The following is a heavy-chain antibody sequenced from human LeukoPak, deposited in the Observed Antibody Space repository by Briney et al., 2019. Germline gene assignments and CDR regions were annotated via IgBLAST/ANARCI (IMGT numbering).Heavy chain of an antibody. V-gene: IGHV4-59*01. CDR3: ARGTIFGVAETPYYFDY. Sequence: PSETLSLTCTVSSGSISSYYWSWIRQPPGKGLEWIGYIYYSGSTNYNPSLKSRVTISVDTSKNQFSLKLSSVTAADTAVYYCARGTIFGVAETPYYFDYWGQGTLVTVSS. D-gene: IGHD3-3*01. CDR2: IYYSGST. J-gene: IGHJ4*02. CDR1: SGSISSYY.